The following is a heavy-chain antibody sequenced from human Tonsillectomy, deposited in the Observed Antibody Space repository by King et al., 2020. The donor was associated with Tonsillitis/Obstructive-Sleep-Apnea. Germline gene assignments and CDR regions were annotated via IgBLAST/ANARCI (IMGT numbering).Heavy chain of an antibody. CDR1: RFTFISYW. CDR2: LKEDGVEK. J-gene: IGHJ5*02. V-gene: IGHV3-7*04. Sequence: EVQLVESGGGLVQPGGSLRLSCAASRFTFISYWMSWVRQAPGTGLECVANLKEDGVEKSYVESVKGRFTISRDNAKNSLYLQMNSLRAEDTAVYYCARDFTWFDPWGQGTLVTVSS. D-gene: IGHD3-16*01. CDR3: ARDFTWFDP.